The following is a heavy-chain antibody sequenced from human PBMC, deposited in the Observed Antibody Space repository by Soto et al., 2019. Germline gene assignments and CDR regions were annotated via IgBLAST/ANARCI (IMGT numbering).Heavy chain of an antibody. V-gene: IGHV3-23*01. CDR3: AKASPKDYGDYKIYNWFDP. Sequence: GGSLRLSCAASGFTFSSYAMSWVRQAPGKGLEWVSAISGSGGSTYYADSVKGRFTISRDNSKNTLYLQMNSLRAEDTAVYYCAKASPKDYGDYKIYNWFDPWGQGTLVTVSS. J-gene: IGHJ5*02. CDR2: ISGSGGST. D-gene: IGHD4-17*01. CDR1: GFTFSSYA.